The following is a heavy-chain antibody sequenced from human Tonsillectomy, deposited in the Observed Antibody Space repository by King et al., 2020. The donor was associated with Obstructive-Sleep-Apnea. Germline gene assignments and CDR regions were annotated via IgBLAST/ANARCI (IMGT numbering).Heavy chain of an antibody. CDR3: VKDPRGDGYNWLDY. D-gene: IGHD5-24*01. J-gene: IGHJ4*02. CDR1: GFTFSDFA. V-gene: IGHV3-64*05. Sequence: VQLVESGGGLVQPGGSLRLSCSASGFTFSDFAMHWVRQAPGKGLEYLSSLSSNRRSIYYADSVRGRSTISSDNSKNTLYFEMSSLTIEDTAVYYCVKDPRGDGYNWLDYWGQGTLVTVSS. CDR2: LSSNRRSI.